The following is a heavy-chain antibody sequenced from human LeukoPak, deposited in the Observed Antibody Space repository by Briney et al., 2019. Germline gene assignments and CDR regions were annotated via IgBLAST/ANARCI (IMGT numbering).Heavy chain of an antibody. CDR3: ARDYDYVWGSYRPTYKSFDY. D-gene: IGHD3-16*02. CDR1: GFTFSSYS. V-gene: IGHV3-48*01. Sequence: GGSLRLSCAASGFTFSSYSMNWVRQAPVKGLEWVSYISSSSSTIYYADSVKGRFTISRDNAKNSLYLQMNSLRAEDTAVYYCARDYDYVWGSYRPTYKSFDYWGQGTLVAVSS. CDR2: ISSSSSTI. J-gene: IGHJ4*02.